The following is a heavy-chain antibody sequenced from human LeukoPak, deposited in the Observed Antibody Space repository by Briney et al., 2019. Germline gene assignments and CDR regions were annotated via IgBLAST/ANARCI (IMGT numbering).Heavy chain of an antibody. D-gene: IGHD3-10*01. Sequence: GGSLRLSCAASGFTFSSYSMNWVRQAPGKGLEWVSSISSSSSYIYYADSVKGRFTISRDNARNSLYLQMNSLRAEDTAVYYCARGRNTMVRGAIGAETRYYYSYYMDVWGKGTTVTVSS. CDR1: GFTFSSYS. CDR3: ARGRNTMVRGAIGAETRYYYSYYMDV. V-gene: IGHV3-21*01. CDR2: ISSSSSYI. J-gene: IGHJ6*03.